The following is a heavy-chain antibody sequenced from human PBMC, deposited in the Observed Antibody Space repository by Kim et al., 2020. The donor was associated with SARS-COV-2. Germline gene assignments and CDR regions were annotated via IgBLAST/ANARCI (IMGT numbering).Heavy chain of an antibody. CDR2: ISAYNGNT. D-gene: IGHD2-15*01. V-gene: IGHV1-18*01. CDR3: ARDRELCSGGSCYHYYYYGMDV. CDR1: GYTFTSYG. J-gene: IGHJ6*02. Sequence: ASVKVSCKASGYTFTSYGISWVRQAPGQGLEWMGWISAYNGNTNYAQKLQGRVTMTTDTSTSTAYMELRSLRSDDTAVYYCARDRELCSGGSCYHYYYYGMDVWGQGTTVTVSS.